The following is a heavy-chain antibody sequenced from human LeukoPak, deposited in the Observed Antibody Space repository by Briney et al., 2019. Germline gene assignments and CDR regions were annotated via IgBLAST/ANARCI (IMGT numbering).Heavy chain of an antibody. V-gene: IGHV4-4*07. J-gene: IGHJ4*02. CDR1: GGSISSYY. D-gene: IGHD1-26*01. CDR2: IYTSGST. Sequence: SETLSLTCTVSGGSISSYYWSWIRQHAGKGLEWIGRIYTSGSTNYNPSLKRRVTMSVDTSKNQFSLKLSSVTAADTAEYYCARLYLDRWELTYYFDYWGQGTLVTVSS. CDR3: ARLYLDRWELTYYFDY.